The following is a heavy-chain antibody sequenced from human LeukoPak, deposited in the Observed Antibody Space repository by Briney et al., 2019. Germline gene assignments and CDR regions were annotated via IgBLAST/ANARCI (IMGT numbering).Heavy chain of an antibody. CDR2: MSYDGSNK. CDR3: AKIAVAGSYGMDV. D-gene: IGHD6-19*01. J-gene: IGHJ6*02. V-gene: IGHV3-30*18. Sequence: QPGRSLRLSCAASGFTFSSYVMHWVRQAPGKGLEGVAGMSYDGSNKYYEDSVKGRFTISRDNSKNTLYLQMNSLRAEDTAVYYCAKIAVAGSYGMDVWGQGTTVTVSS. CDR1: GFTFSSYV.